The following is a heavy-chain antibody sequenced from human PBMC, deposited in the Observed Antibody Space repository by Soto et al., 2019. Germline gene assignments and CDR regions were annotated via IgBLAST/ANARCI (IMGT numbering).Heavy chain of an antibody. Sequence: GGSLRLSCAASGFTFSSYAMSWVRQAPGKGLEWVSAISGSGGSTYYADSVKGRFTISRDNSKNTLYLQMNSLRAEDTAVYYCATSRSRSGSYYVDYWGQGTLVTVSS. J-gene: IGHJ4*02. CDR2: ISGSGGST. CDR3: ATSRSRSGSYYVDY. CDR1: GFTFSSYA. D-gene: IGHD1-26*01. V-gene: IGHV3-23*01.